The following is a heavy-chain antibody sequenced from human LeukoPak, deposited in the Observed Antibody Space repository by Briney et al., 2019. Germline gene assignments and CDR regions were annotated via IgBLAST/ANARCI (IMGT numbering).Heavy chain of an antibody. CDR2: INSDGSWT. V-gene: IGHV3-74*01. CDR1: GNYW. CDR3: ARATLGYSSGWYDN. Sequence: GGSLRLSCAASGNYWMHWVRQAPGKGLVRVSHINSDGSWTSYADSVKGRFTISRDNAKNTLYLQMNSLRAEDTAVYYCARATLGYSSGWYDNWGQGTLVTVSS. J-gene: IGHJ5*02. D-gene: IGHD6-19*01.